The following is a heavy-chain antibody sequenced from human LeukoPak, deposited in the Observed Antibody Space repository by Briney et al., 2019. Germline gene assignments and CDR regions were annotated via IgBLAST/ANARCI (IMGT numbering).Heavy chain of an antibody. CDR1: GGSFSGYY. V-gene: IGHV4-34*01. D-gene: IGHD2-2*01. CDR2: INHSGST. Sequence: SETLSLTCAVYGGSFSGYYWSWIRQPPGKGLEWIGEINHSGSTNYNPSLKSRVTISVDTSKNQFSLKLSSVTAADTAVYYCARVLETSTDTFDYWGQGTLVTVSS. J-gene: IGHJ4*02. CDR3: ARVLETSTDTFDY.